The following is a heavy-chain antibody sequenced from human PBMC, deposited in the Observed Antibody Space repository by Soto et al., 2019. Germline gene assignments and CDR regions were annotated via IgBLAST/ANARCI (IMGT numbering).Heavy chain of an antibody. D-gene: IGHD4-17*01. CDR2: ISYDGSNK. CDR3: AKEGGGVFADYPSSYFDY. Sequence: AGGSLRLSCAASGFTFSSYGMHWVRQAPGKGLEWVAVISYDGSNKYYADSVKGRFTISRDNSKNTLYLQMNSLRAEDTAVYYCAKEGGGVFADYPSSYFDYWGQGTLVPVSS. J-gene: IGHJ4*02. V-gene: IGHV3-30*18. CDR1: GFTFSSYG.